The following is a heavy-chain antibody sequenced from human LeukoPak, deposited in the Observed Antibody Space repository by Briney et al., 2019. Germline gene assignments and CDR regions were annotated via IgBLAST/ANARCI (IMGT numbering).Heavy chain of an antibody. CDR3: ARHEGGYTWYLGL. V-gene: IGHV4-59*08. CDR1: GGSFSSYY. J-gene: IGHJ2*01. D-gene: IGHD5-12*01. CDR2: IYYSGST. Sequence: SETLSLTCAVYGGSFSSYYWSWIRQPPGKGLEWIGYIYYSGSTNYNPSLKSRVTISVDTSKNQFSLKLSSVTAADTAVYYCARHEGGYTWYLGLWGRGTLVTVSS.